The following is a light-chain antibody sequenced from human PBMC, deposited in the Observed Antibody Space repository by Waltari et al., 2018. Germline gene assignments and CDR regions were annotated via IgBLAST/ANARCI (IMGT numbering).Light chain of an antibody. CDR1: NIESKS. CDR3: QVWDSVSDPWV. J-gene: IGLJ3*02. V-gene: IGLV3-21*02. Sequence: SYVLTQPPSVSVAPGQTATITCGGDNIESKSVHWYQHKACQAPVLLLYDDNHRPSGIPERFSGSNFRNTATLTIRRVEAEDEADYLCQVWDSVSDPWVFGGGTKLTVL. CDR2: DDN.